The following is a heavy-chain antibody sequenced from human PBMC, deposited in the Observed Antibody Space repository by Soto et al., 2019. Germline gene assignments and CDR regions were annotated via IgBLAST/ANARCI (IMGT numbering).Heavy chain of an antibody. V-gene: IGHV4-4*02. D-gene: IGHD3-3*01. J-gene: IGHJ5*02. CDR1: GGSISSNHW. Sequence: QVQLQESGPGLVKPSGTLSLICAVSGGSISSNHWFTWVRQPPGKGLEWIGEIYHSGSTNYNPSLKNRVTISVDKSKNQCSLEVNSVTAADTAVYYCARAETFNLEWIFNWFDPWGQGTLVTVSS. CDR2: IYHSGST. CDR3: ARAETFNLEWIFNWFDP.